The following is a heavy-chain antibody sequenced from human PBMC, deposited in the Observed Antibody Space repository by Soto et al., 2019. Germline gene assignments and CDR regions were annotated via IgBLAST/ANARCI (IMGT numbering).Heavy chain of an antibody. J-gene: IGHJ5*02. Sequence: ASVKVSCKASGYTFTGYYMHWVRQAPGQGLEWMGWINPNSGGTNYAQKFQGRVTMTRDTSISTAYMELSRLRSDDTAVYYCARVGTGGSSYVNWFDPWGQGILGTVSS. CDR1: GYTFTGYY. CDR2: INPNSGGT. CDR3: ARVGTGGSSYVNWFDP. D-gene: IGHD2-15*01. V-gene: IGHV1-2*02.